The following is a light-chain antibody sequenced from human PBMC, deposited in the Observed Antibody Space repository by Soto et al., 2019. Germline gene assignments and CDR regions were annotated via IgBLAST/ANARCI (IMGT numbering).Light chain of an antibody. Sequence: EIMWTQSPATLCLSQGETATLTCRASQSVSSYLAWYQQKPGQAPRLLIYGASARATGIPARFSGSGSGTEFTLTISSLQSEDFAVYYCQQYNDWPRTFGQGTKVDIK. CDR2: GAS. J-gene: IGKJ1*01. CDR1: QSVSSY. CDR3: QQYNDWPRT. V-gene: IGKV3-15*01.